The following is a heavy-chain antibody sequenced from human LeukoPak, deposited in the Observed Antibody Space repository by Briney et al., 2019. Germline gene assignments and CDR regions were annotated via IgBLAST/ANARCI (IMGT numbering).Heavy chain of an antibody. CDR2: INTDGTVT. Sequence: PGGSLRLSCAASGFTFSKYWMLWVRQAPGKGLESVSRINTDGTVTTYADPVKGRFTVSRDNADNTMFLQMNSVRGEDTAVYYCATKQWLAPPPDSWGQGTPVTVSS. V-gene: IGHV3-74*01. D-gene: IGHD6-19*01. CDR3: ATKQWLAPPPDS. J-gene: IGHJ4*02. CDR1: GFTFSKYW.